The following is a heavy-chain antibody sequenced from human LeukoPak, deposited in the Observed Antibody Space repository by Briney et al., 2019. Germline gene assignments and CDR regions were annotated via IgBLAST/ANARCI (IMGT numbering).Heavy chain of an antibody. J-gene: IGHJ3*01. CDR1: GGSISSYY. Sequence: SETLSLTCTVAGGSISSYYWSWIRQPAGKGLEWIGRIYTSGSTNYNPSLKSRVTMSVDTSKNQFSLKLSSVTAADTAVYYCAREYSSGWYLHAFDVWGQGTMVTVSS. D-gene: IGHD6-19*01. CDR3: AREYSSGWYLHAFDV. V-gene: IGHV4-4*07. CDR2: IYTSGST.